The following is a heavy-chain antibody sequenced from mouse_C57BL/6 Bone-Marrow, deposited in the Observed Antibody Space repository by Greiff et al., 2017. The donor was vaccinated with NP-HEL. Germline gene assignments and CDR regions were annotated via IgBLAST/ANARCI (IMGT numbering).Heavy chain of an antibody. CDR2: INPNNGGT. V-gene: IGHV1-18*01. CDR1: GYTFTDYN. J-gene: IGHJ3*01. Sequence: EVQLVESGPELVKPGASVKIPCKASGYTFTDYNMDWVKQSHGKSLEWIGDINPNNGGTIYNQKFKGKATLTVDKSSSTAYMELRSLTSEDTAVYYCARSELRLPSFAYWGQGTLVTVSA. D-gene: IGHD3-2*02. CDR3: ARSELRLPSFAY.